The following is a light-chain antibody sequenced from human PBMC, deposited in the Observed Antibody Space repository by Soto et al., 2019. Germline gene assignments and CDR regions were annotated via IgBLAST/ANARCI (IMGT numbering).Light chain of an antibody. CDR2: DAS. CDR3: QPYNTWPLA. J-gene: IGKJ3*01. Sequence: ETVMTQSPATLSVSPGERPTLSCRASQSVSSNLAWYQQKPGQAPRLLIYDASTRATGIPARFSGSGSGTEFTLTLSSLQSEDFAVYYCQPYNTWPLAFVTGTKVDIK. CDR1: QSVSSN. V-gene: IGKV3-15*01.